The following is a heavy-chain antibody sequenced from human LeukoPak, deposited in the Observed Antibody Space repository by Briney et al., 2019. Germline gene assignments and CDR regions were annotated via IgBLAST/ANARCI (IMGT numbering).Heavy chain of an antibody. CDR1: GFTSSSYW. Sequence: GGSLRLSCAASGFTSSSYWMSWVRQAPGKGLEWVANIKQVGSEKYYVDSVKGRFTISRDNAKNSLYLQMNSLRAEDTAVYYCARVKATVTTKPLEGAFGIWGQGTMVTVSS. J-gene: IGHJ3*02. CDR3: ARVKATVTTKPLEGAFGI. V-gene: IGHV3-7*03. CDR2: IKQVGSEK. D-gene: IGHD4-17*01.